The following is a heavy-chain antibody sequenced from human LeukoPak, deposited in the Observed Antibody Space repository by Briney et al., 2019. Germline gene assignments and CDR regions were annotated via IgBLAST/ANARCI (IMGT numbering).Heavy chain of an antibody. J-gene: IGHJ3*02. CDR1: GFTFSSYW. V-gene: IGHV3-7*03. Sequence: GGSLRLSCAASGFTFSSYWMSWVRQAPGKGLEWVANIKQDGSEKYYVDSVKGRFTISRDNAKNSLYLQMNSLRAEDTAVYYCARGTRSLSDAFDIWGQGTMVTVSS. CDR3: ARGTRSLSDAFDI. CDR2: IKQDGSEK.